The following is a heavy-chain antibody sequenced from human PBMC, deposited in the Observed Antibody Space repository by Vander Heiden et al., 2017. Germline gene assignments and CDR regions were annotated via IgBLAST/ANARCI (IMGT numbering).Heavy chain of an antibody. CDR1: GFTFSSYS. V-gene: IGHV3-21*01. CDR2: ISSSSSYR. D-gene: IGHD6-19*01. J-gene: IGHJ3*02. CDR3: ARVDPPIAVDGAFDI. Sequence: EVQLVESGGGLVKPGGSLRLACAASGFTFSSYSMNWVRQATGKGLEWVSSISSSSSYRYYADSVKGRFTISRDNAKNSLYLQMNSLRAEDTAVYYCARVDPPIAVDGAFDIWGQGTMVTVSS.